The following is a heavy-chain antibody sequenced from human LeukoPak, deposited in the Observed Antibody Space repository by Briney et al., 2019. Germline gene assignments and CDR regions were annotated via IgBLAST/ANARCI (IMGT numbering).Heavy chain of an antibody. CDR2: ISGSGGST. CDR3: AKDDPNDYMPWIY. Sequence: ETLSLTCTVSGGSIRTYYWSWIRQPPGKGLEWVSFISGSGGSTYYTDSVKGRFTISRDNSKNTLSLQMNSLRADDTAVYYRAKDDPNDYMPWIYWGQGTLVTVSS. D-gene: IGHD4-11*01. CDR1: GGSIRTYY. J-gene: IGHJ4*02. V-gene: IGHV3-23*01.